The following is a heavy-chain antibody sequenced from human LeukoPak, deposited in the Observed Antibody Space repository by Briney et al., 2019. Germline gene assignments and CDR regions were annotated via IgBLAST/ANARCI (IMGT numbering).Heavy chain of an antibody. J-gene: IGHJ3*02. Sequence: GASLRLSCAASGFTFSSYEMNWVRQAPGKGLEWVSYISSSGSTIYYADSVKGRFTISRDNAKNSLYLQMNSPRAEDTAVYYCARDGNRAVGAFDIWGQGTMVTVSS. CDR2: ISSSGSTI. CDR1: GFTFSSYE. D-gene: IGHD1-14*01. V-gene: IGHV3-48*03. CDR3: ARDGNRAVGAFDI.